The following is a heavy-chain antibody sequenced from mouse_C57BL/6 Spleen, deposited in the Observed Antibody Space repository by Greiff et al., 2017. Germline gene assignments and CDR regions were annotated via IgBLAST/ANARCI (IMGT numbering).Heavy chain of an antibody. CDR2: ISYDGSN. J-gene: IGHJ2*01. V-gene: IGHV3-6*01. CDR3: ARGGGYSYSFDY. D-gene: IGHD2-3*01. Sequence: DVKLQQSGPGLVKPSQSLSLTCSVTGYSITSGYYWNWIRQFPGNKLEWMGYISYDGSNNYNPSLKNRISITPDTSKNQSFLKLNSMTTEDTATYYCARGGGYSYSFDYWGQGTTLTVSS. CDR1: GYSITSGYY.